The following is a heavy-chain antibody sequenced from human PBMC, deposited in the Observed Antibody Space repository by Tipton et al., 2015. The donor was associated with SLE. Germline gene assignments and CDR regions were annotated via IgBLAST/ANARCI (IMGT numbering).Heavy chain of an antibody. CDR2: ISGSGGST. J-gene: IGHJ4*02. D-gene: IGHD2-15*01. Sequence: SLRLSCAASGFTFSSYAMSWVRQAPGKGLEWVSAISGSGGSTYYADSVKGRFTISRDNSKNTLYLQMNSLRAEDTAVYYCAKDEGRVVVAHRHFDYWGQGTLVTVSS. V-gene: IGHV3-23*01. CDR1: GFTFSSYA. CDR3: AKDEGRVVVAHRHFDY.